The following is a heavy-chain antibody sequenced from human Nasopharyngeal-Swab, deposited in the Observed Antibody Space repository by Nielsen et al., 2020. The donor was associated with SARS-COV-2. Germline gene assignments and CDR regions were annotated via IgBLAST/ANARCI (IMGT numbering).Heavy chain of an antibody. V-gene: IGHV4-59*01. CDR1: GDSMSASC. D-gene: IGHD1-26*01. CDR3: ARATGSAYTFGKIYDY. CDR2: VCHSGSS. Sequence: SETLSLTCSVSGDSMSASCWTWIRQPPGQGLEWTGYVCHSGSSNYHPSLRSRLTISLDASKNQFSLTLSSVTAADTAVYYCARATGSAYTFGKIYDYWGQGTLVTVSS. J-gene: IGHJ4*02.